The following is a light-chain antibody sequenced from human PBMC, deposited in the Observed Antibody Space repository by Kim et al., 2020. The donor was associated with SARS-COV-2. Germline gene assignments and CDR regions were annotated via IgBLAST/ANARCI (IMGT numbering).Light chain of an antibody. CDR1: SSDVGGYNY. CDR2: DVS. J-gene: IGLJ2*01. Sequence: GQSITISCTGTSSDVGGYNYVSWYQHHPGKAPKLMIYDVSNRPSGVSNRFSGSKSGNTASLTISGLQAEDEADYYCSSYTSSSTLGFGGGTQLTVL. V-gene: IGLV2-14*03. CDR3: SSYTSSSTLG.